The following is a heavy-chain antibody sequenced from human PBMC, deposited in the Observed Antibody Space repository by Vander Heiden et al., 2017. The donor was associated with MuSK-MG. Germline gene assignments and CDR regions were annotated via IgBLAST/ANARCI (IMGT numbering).Heavy chain of an antibody. CDR3: AGIWFGEYGAFDI. CDR1: DFTSSSHS. CDR2: ISSSSSYI. V-gene: IGHV3-21*01. Sequence: EVQLVESWGGRVKPGGSLTLSCPASDFTSSSHSMNWVRQAPGKGLEWVSSISSSSSYIYYADAVKGRFTISRDNAKNSLYLQMNSVRAEDTAVYYCAGIWFGEYGAFDIWGQGTMVTVSS. D-gene: IGHD3-10*01. J-gene: IGHJ3*02.